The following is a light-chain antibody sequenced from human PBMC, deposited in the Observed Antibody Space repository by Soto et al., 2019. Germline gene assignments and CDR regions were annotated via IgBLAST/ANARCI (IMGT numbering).Light chain of an antibody. V-gene: IGLV2-14*01. J-gene: IGLJ1*01. CDR1: SSDVGAYNY. Sequence: QSVLTQPASVSGSPGQSITISCTGTSSDVGAYNYVSWYQLYPGKAPKLMIFDVNKRPSGVSDRFSGSKSGNTASLTISGLHDEDDAYYYCSSYTTSTSRVFGTGTKVTVL. CDR2: DVN. CDR3: SSYTTSTSRV.